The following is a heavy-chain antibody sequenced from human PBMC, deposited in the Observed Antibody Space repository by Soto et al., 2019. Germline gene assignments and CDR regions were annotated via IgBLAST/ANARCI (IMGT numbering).Heavy chain of an antibody. CDR2: IDPTDSFT. CDR1: GYIYSSHW. Sequence: EVQLDQSGAEVKKTGESLRISCKDYGYIYSSHWISWVRYMPGKGLEWMGRIDPTDSFTSYSPSFQGLVTMSADKSITTVFLQWSSLRASDTAIYYCPRHRDDLLRGFESWGQGSPVTVSS. D-gene: IGHD1-26*01. J-gene: IGHJ4*02. V-gene: IGHV5-10-1*03. CDR3: PRHRDDLLRGFES.